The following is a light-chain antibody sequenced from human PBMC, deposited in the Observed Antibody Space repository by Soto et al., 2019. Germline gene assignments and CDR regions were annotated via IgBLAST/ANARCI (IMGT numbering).Light chain of an antibody. Sequence: TQFPGTLSLSPVGRATLSCGSSQSVSSSYIAWYQQKPGQAPRLLIYGISTRDTGVPARFSGSGSGTEFTLSISSLQSEDFAAYSCQQYSQWPITFGQGTRLEI. CDR2: GIS. CDR1: QSVSSS. V-gene: IGKV3-15*01. J-gene: IGKJ5*01. CDR3: QQYSQWPIT.